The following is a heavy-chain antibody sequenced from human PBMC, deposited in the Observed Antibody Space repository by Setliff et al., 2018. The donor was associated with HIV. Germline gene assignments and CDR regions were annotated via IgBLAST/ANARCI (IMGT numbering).Heavy chain of an antibody. D-gene: IGHD3-22*01. CDR3: ARERDFYYDNSGYSFDY. V-gene: IGHV4-61*09. CDR2: VYTSGST. CDR1: GASFSSGTYY. Sequence: SETLSLTCTVSGASFSSGTYYWSWIRQPAGKGLEWIGHVYTSGSTNYNPSLKSRVTISVDTSKNQFSLRLSSVTAADTAVYYCARERDFYYDNSGYSFDYWGQGTLVTVSS. J-gene: IGHJ4*02.